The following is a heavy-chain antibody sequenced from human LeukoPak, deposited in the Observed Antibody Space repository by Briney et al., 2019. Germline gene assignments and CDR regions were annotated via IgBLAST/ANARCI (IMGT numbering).Heavy chain of an antibody. CDR1: GFTFSYYN. J-gene: IGHJ4*02. Sequence: GGSLRLSCAASGFTFSYYNMNWVRQAPGKGLEWVSYISSSSTIYYADSVRGRFTISRDNAKNSLYLQMNSLRAEDTAVYYCVRSDMTTALDYWGQGTLVTVSS. CDR2: ISSSSTI. V-gene: IGHV3-69-1*01. D-gene: IGHD4-17*01. CDR3: VRSDMTTALDY.